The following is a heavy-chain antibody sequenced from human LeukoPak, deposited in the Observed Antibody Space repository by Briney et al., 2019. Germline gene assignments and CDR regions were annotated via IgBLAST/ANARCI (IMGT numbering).Heavy chain of an antibody. CDR3: ARDSTSESYYDY. Sequence: SETLSLTCTVSGGSISSYYWSWIRRPPGKGLEWIGYIYYSGSTNYNPSLKSRVTISVDTSKNQFSLKLSSVTAADTAVYYCARDSTSESYYDYWGQGTRVTVSS. CDR1: GGSISSYY. CDR2: IYYSGST. J-gene: IGHJ4*02. V-gene: IGHV4-59*01. D-gene: IGHD2-2*01.